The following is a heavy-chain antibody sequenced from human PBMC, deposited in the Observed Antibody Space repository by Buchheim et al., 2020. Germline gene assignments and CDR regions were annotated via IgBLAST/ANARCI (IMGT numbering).Heavy chain of an antibody. V-gene: IGHV4-31*03. D-gene: IGHD5-24*01. J-gene: IGHJ6*02. CDR3: ARDQGMATINYYYGMDV. CDR1: GGSISSGGYY. Sequence: QVQLQESGPGLVKPSQTLSLTCTVSGGSISSGGYYWSWIRQHPGKGLECIGYIYYSGSTYYNPSLKSRVTIPVATSTTHFSLKLSSVTAADTAVYYCARDQGMATINYYYGMDVWGQGTT. CDR2: IYYSGST.